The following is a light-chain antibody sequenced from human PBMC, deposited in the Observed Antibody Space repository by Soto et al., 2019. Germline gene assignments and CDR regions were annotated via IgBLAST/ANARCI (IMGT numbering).Light chain of an antibody. Sequence: EIVLTQSPGTLSLSPGERATLSCRASQSVSSSYLAWYQQKPGQAPRLLIYGASSRATGIPDRFSGSGSGTHVTLIISRLEPEDFAVYYCQQYGSFPLTFGGGTKVEIK. J-gene: IGKJ4*01. CDR2: GAS. V-gene: IGKV3-20*01. CDR1: QSVSSSY. CDR3: QQYGSFPLT.